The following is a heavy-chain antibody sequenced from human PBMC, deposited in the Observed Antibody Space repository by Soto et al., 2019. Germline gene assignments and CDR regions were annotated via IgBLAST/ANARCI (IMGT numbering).Heavy chain of an antibody. Sequence: ASVKVSCKASGYTFTSYGISWVRQAPGQGLEWMGWISAYNGNTNYAQKLQGRVTMTTDTSTSTAYMELRSLRSDDTAVYYCARDFANCSGGSCYDDPLYWGMDVWGQGTTVTVSS. CDR2: ISAYNGNT. V-gene: IGHV1-18*01. CDR3: ARDFANCSGGSCYDDPLYWGMDV. CDR1: GYTFTSYG. D-gene: IGHD2-15*01. J-gene: IGHJ6*02.